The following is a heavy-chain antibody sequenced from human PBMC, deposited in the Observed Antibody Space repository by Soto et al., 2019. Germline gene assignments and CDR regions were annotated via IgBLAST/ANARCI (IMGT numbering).Heavy chain of an antibody. CDR3: ARDYYGSGSYPDPFDI. CDR1: GFTFSSYG. J-gene: IGHJ3*02. D-gene: IGHD3-10*01. Sequence: GSLRLSCAASGFTFSSYGMSWVRQAPGKGLEWVSSISGGGGSTIYYADSVKGRFTISRDNAKNSLYLQMNSLRDEDTAVYYCARDYYGSGSYPDPFDIWGQGTMVTVS. V-gene: IGHV3-48*02. CDR2: ISGGGGSTI.